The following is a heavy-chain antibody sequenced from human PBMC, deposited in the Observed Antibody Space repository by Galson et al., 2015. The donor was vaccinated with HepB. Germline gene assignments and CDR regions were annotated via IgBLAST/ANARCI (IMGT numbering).Heavy chain of an antibody. D-gene: IGHD4-17*01. V-gene: IGHV3-23*01. Sequence: SLRLSCAASGFTFSSYAMSWVRQAPGKGLEWVSAISGSGGSTYYADSVKGRFTISRDNSKNTLYLQMNSLRAEDTAVYYCAKDGWGDYGDYEEYFDYWGQGTLVTVSS. CDR3: AKDGWGDYGDYEEYFDY. CDR2: ISGSGGST. CDR1: GFTFSSYA. J-gene: IGHJ4*02.